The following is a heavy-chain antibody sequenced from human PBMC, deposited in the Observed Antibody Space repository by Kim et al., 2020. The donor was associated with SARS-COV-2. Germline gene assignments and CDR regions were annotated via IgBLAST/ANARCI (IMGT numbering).Heavy chain of an antibody. D-gene: IGHD3-3*01. V-gene: IGHV4-59*01. Sequence: SETLSLTCTVSGGSISSYYWSWIRQPPGKGLEWIGYIYYSGSTNYNPSLKSRVTISVYTSKNQFSLKLSSVTAADTAVYYCARDHREWLQYTANWYFELWGRGTLVTVSS. CDR1: GGSISSYY. CDR2: IYYSGST. CDR3: ARDHREWLQYTANWYFEL. J-gene: IGHJ2*01.